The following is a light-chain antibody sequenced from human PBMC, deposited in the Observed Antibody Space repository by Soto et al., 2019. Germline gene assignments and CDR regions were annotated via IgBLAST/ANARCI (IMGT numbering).Light chain of an antibody. V-gene: IGKV3-20*01. CDR2: GAS. CDR3: QQYGNSPRT. Sequence: EIVLTQSPGTLSLSPGERASLSCRASQSVSNSYLAWYQQKPGQAPRLLIYGASSRATGIPDGFSDSGSGTDFTLTISRLEPEDLAVYYCQQYGNSPRTFGHGTKLVIK. CDR1: QSVSNSY. J-gene: IGKJ2*01.